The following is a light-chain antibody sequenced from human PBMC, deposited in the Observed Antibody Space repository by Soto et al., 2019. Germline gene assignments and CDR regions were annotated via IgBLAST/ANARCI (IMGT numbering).Light chain of an antibody. CDR1: QSVDSTS. Sequence: EIVFTQSPGTLSLSPGERATLSCRASQSVDSTSLAWYQHKPGQAPRLLIYGASSRASGIPDRFCGSGSETDFTLTINRLEPEDFAVYYCQQYGNSPLTFGLGTKV. CDR2: GAS. V-gene: IGKV3-20*01. CDR3: QQYGNSPLT. J-gene: IGKJ1*01.